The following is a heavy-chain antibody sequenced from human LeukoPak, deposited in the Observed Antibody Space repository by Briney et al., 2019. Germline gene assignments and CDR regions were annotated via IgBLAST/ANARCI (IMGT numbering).Heavy chain of an antibody. J-gene: IGHJ5*02. D-gene: IGHD3-16*01. CDR2: MNPNNGNT. V-gene: IGHV1-8*01. Sequence: ASVKVSCKATGYTFTSYDINLVRQATGQGLEWMGWMNPNNGNTGYAQKNLQGRVTMTRNTSISTAYMELSSLRSEDTAVYYCVRAESGGGRNWFDPWGQGTLVTVSS. CDR1: GYTFTSYD. CDR3: VRAESGGGRNWFDP.